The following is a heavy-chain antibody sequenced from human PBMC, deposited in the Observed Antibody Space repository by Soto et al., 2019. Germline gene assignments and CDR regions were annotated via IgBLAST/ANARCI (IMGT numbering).Heavy chain of an antibody. J-gene: IGHJ2*01. V-gene: IGHV4-31*03. Sequence: QVQLQESGPGLVKPSQTLSLTCTVSGGSVSSGGQYWSWIRQHPGKGLEWIGNIYYSGDTFYNQPLRSRITISVDTSRIQFSLSLSSVTAADTAVYYCARRHPRFCFGLWGRGTLLTVSS. CDR3: ARRHPRFCFGL. D-gene: IGHD3-3*01. CDR1: GGSVSSGGQY. CDR2: IYYSGDT.